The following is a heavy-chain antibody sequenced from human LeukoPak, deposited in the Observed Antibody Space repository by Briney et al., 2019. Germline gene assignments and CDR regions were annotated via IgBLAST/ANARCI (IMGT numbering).Heavy chain of an antibody. CDR1: GGTFSSYA. Sequence: SVKVSCKASGGTFSSYAITWVRQAPGQGLEWMGGIIPLFGTANYAQKFQGRVTITTDESTSTAYMGLSSLRSEDTAVYYCARALVRTYYYDSSSAFDIWGQGTMVTVSS. D-gene: IGHD3-22*01. CDR2: IIPLFGTA. J-gene: IGHJ3*02. V-gene: IGHV1-69*05. CDR3: ARALVRTYYYDSSSAFDI.